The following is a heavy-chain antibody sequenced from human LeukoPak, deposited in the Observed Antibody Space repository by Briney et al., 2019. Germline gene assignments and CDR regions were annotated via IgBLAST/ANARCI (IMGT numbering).Heavy chain of an antibody. D-gene: IGHD6-13*01. CDR3: ARGPLIAAAGTW. V-gene: IGHV3-7*03. J-gene: IGHJ4*02. CDR2: INQDGTEK. CDR1: GFTFSSYW. Sequence: GGSLRLSCAASGFTFSSYWMSWVRQAPGEGLEWVAKINQDGTEKAYVDSVRGRFTISRDNAKNSLFLQMNSLRAEDTAVYYCARGPLIAAAGTWWGQGTLATVSS.